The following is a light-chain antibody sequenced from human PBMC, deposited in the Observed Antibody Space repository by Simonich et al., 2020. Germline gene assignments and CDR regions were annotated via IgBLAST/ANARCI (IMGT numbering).Light chain of an antibody. CDR2: KAS. V-gene: IGKV1-5*03. CDR1: QSISSW. J-gene: IGKJ4*01. Sequence: DIQMTQSPSTLSASVGDRVTITCRASQSISSWLAWYQQKPGKAPKLLIYKASSLERGVPSRFSGSGSGTEFTLTISSLQPDDFATYYCQQSYSTPPTFGGGTKVEIK. CDR3: QQSYSTPPT.